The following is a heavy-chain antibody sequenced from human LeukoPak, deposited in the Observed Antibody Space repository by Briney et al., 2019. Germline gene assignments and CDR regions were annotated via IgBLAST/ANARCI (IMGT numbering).Heavy chain of an antibody. CDR1: GFTFDDYA. Sequence: GGSLRLSCAASGFTFDDYAMHWVRQAPGKGLEWVSGISWNRGSIGYADSVKGRFTISRDNAKNSLYLQMNSLRAEDTALYYCAKGPFLGYSYGYPPYYFDYWGQGTLVTVSS. CDR2: ISWNRGSI. J-gene: IGHJ4*02. D-gene: IGHD5-18*01. CDR3: AKGPFLGYSYGYPPYYFDY. V-gene: IGHV3-9*01.